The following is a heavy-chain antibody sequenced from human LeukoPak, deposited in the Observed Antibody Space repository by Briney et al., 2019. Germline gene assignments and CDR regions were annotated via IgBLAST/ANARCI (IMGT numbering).Heavy chain of an antibody. CDR3: ARRGSGKYFDQ. V-gene: IGHV4-39*07. D-gene: IGHD3-10*01. Sequence: SETLSLTCTVSGGSVNSGTYYWSWIRQPPGKGLEWIGNIYYSGSAYYNPSLKSRVTMSVDTSKNQFSLKLSSVTAADTAVYYCARRGSGKYFDQWGQGTLVTVSS. J-gene: IGHJ4*02. CDR2: IYYSGSA. CDR1: GGSVNSGTYY.